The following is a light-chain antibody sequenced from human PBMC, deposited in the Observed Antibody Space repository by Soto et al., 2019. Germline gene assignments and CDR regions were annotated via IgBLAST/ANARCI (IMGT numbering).Light chain of an antibody. Sequence: QSALTQPPSASGSPGQSVTISCTGTSSDVGGYNYVSWYQQHPGKAPKLMIYEVSKRPSGVPDRFSGSKSGNTASLTVSGLQPEDEADYYCSSYAGSSTLVFGGGTKVTVL. V-gene: IGLV2-8*01. CDR1: SSDVGGYNY. J-gene: IGLJ2*01. CDR3: SSYAGSSTLV. CDR2: EVS.